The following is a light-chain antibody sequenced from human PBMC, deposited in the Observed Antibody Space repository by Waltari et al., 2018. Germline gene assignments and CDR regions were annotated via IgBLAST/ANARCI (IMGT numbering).Light chain of an antibody. J-gene: IGKJ3*01. V-gene: IGKV3D-15*02. CDR3: QQYISFFT. Sequence: EIVMMQSPATLSVSPVERATLSCRASQSVSSNLAWYQQKPGQAPRLLIYGASTKATGIPARFSGSGSGTEFTLTISSLQSEDFAVYYCQQYISFFTFGPGTTVDIK. CDR1: QSVSSN. CDR2: GAS.